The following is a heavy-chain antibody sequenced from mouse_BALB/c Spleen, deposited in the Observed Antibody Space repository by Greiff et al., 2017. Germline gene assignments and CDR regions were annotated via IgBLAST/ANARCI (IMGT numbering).Heavy chain of an antibody. CDR3: TRDGYYYLDY. Sequence: QVQLQQPGAELVKPGASVKLSCKASGYTFTSYYMYWVKQRPGQGLEWIGGINPSNGGTNFNEKFKSKATLTVDKSSSTAYMQLSSLTSEDSAVYYCTRDGYYYLDYWGQGTTLTVSS. CDR1: GYTFTSYY. CDR2: INPSNGGT. V-gene: IGHV1S81*02. D-gene: IGHD2-3*01. J-gene: IGHJ2*01.